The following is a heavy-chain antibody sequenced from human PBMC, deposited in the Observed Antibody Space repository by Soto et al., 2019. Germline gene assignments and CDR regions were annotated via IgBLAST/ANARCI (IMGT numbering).Heavy chain of an antibody. CDR2: ISGSGGST. D-gene: IGHD6-13*01. CDR1: GFTFSSYA. J-gene: IGHJ4*02. Sequence: PEGSLRLSCAASGFTFSSYAMSWVRQAPGKGLEWVSAISGSGGSTYYADSVKGRFTISRDNSKNTLYLQMNSLRAEDTAVYYCAKEGDIAAAGEKTFDYSGQATPVTLSS. CDR3: AKEGDIAAAGEKTFDY. V-gene: IGHV3-23*01.